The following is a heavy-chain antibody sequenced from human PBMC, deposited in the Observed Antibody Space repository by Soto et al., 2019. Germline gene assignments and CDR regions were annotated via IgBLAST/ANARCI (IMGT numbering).Heavy chain of an antibody. J-gene: IGHJ5*02. CDR1: GFTFSSYS. CDR3: AKEKISTSCCNWFDP. CDR2: ISSSSSYI. V-gene: IGHV3-21*01. D-gene: IGHD2-2*01. Sequence: GGSLRLSCAASGFTFSSYSMNWVRQAPGKGLEWVPSISSSSSYIYYADSVKGRFTISRDNAKNSLYLQMNSLRAEDTAVYYCAKEKISTSCCNWFDPWGQGTLVTVSS.